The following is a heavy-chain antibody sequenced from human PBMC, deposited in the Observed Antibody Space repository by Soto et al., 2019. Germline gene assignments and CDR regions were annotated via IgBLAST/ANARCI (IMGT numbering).Heavy chain of an antibody. CDR1: GGSFIGYY. CDR3: ARDKTTGLFDY. CDR2: INHSGST. D-gene: IGHD1-7*01. J-gene: IGHJ4*02. V-gene: IGHV4-34*01. Sequence: SETLSLTCAVYGGSFIGYYWTWILQPPGTGLEWIGEINHSGSTNYNPSLKSRVTISVDTSKNQFSLKLTSVTAADTAVYYCARDKTTGLFDYWGQGTLLTISS.